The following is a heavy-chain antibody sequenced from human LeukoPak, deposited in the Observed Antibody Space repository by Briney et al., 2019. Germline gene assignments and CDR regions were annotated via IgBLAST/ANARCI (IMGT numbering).Heavy chain of an antibody. CDR3: AEAGIVGRTFRIDY. CDR1: GFTFSSYS. D-gene: IGHD1-26*01. Sequence: PGGSLRLSCAASGFTFSSYSMDWVRQAPGKGLEWVSYISSSSSTIYYADSVKGRFTISRDNAKNTLYLQMNSLRAEDTAIYYCAEAGIVGRTFRIDYWGQGTQVTVSS. V-gene: IGHV3-48*01. J-gene: IGHJ4*02. CDR2: ISSSSSTI.